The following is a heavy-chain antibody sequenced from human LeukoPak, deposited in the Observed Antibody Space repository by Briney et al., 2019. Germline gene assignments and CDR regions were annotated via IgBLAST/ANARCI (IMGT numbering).Heavy chain of an antibody. CDR2: IWYDGSNK. Sequence: GGSLRLSCAASGFTFSSYGMHWVRQAPGKGLEWVAVIWYDGSNKYYADSVKGRFTISRDNSKYTLYLQMNSLRAEDTAVYYCARDHYYDSSDLDYWGQGTLVTVSS. CDR3: ARDHYYDSSDLDY. V-gene: IGHV3-33*01. D-gene: IGHD3-22*01. J-gene: IGHJ4*02. CDR1: GFTFSSYG.